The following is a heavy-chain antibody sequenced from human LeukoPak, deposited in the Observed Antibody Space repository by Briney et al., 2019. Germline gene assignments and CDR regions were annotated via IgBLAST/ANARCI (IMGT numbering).Heavy chain of an antibody. CDR3: ATGERLVPAAMWFDY. CDR1: GCTSTDYY. J-gene: IGHJ4*02. V-gene: IGHV1-2*02. D-gene: IGHD2-2*01. Sequence: ASVKVSCKASGCTSTDYYMHWVRQAPGQGLEWMGWINPKSGGRSYAQRFQGRVTMTRDTSISTAYMELSRLRSDGTAVYYCATGERLVPAAMWFDYWGQGTLVTVSS. CDR2: INPKSGGR.